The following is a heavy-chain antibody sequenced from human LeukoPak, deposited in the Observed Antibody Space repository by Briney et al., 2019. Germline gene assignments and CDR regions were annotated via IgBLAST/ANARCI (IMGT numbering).Heavy chain of an antibody. CDR1: GFTFSSYG. CDR2: ISYDGSNK. V-gene: IGHV3-30*18. J-gene: IGHJ4*02. D-gene: IGHD3-3*01. CDR3: AKVVTRHDFWSAQLSPSFDY. Sequence: GGSLRLSCAASGFTFSSYGMHWVRQAPGKGLEWVAVISYDGSNKYYADSVKGRFTISRDNSKNTLYLQMNSLRAEDTAVYYCAKVVTRHDFWSAQLSPSFDYWGQGTLVTVSS.